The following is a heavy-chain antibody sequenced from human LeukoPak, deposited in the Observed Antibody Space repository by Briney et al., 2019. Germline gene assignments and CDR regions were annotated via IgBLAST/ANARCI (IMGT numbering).Heavy chain of an antibody. D-gene: IGHD6-13*01. Sequence: PSETLSLTYTVAGGSISSGSYYWSWIRLPAGKGLEWIGRIYTSGSTNYNPSLKSRVTISVDTSKNQFSLKLSSVTAADTAVYYCARGAAAGDYWGQGTLVTVSS. V-gene: IGHV4-61*02. CDR2: IYTSGST. CDR3: ARGAAAGDY. CDR1: GGSISSGSYY. J-gene: IGHJ4*02.